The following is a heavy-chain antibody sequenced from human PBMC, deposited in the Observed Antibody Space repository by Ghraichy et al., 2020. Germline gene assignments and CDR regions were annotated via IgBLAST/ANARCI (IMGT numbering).Heavy chain of an antibody. Sequence: GGSLRLSCAVSGFTFSSYWMHWVRQAPGKGLVWVVRINNDGSSTTYADYVKGRFTISRDNAKNTLYLQMNNLRVEDTAVYYCARVLNVYYYDFWGQGTLVTVSS. J-gene: IGHJ4*02. CDR3: ARVLNVYYYDF. V-gene: IGHV3-74*01. CDR2: INNDGSST. CDR1: GFTFSSYW. D-gene: IGHD3-10*01.